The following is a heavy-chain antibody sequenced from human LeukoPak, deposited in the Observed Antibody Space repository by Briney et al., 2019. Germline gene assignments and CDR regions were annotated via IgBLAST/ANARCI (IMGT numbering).Heavy chain of an antibody. CDR2: ISYDGSNK. J-gene: IGHJ4*02. CDR1: GFTFSSYG. Sequence: GGSLRLSCAASGFTFSSYGMHWVRQAPGKGLEWVAVISYDGSNKYYADSVKGRFTISRDNSKNTLYLQMNSLRAEDTAVYYCARKGLPDYWGQGTLVTVSS. V-gene: IGHV3-30*03. CDR3: ARKGLPDY.